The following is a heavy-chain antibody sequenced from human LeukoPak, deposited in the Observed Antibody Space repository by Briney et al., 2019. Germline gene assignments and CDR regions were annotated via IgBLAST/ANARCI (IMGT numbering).Heavy chain of an antibody. CDR1: GYTSTSYG. Sequence: ASVKVSCKASGYTSTSYGINWVRQAPGQGLEWMGWISAYNGNTNYAQKLQGRVTMTTDTSTSTAYMELRSLRSDDTAVYYCARDTPCSIYGGNGLDAFDIWGQGTMVTVSS. CDR3: ARDTPCSIYGGNGLDAFDI. CDR2: ISAYNGNT. V-gene: IGHV1-18*01. D-gene: IGHD4-23*01. J-gene: IGHJ3*02.